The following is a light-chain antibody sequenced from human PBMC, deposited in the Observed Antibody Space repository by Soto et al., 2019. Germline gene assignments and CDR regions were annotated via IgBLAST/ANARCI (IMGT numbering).Light chain of an antibody. V-gene: IGKV1-6*01. CDR3: LQDYNYPLT. CDR1: QGIGND. CDR2: AAS. Sequence: IQMTQSPPSLSASVGDIVTITFRASQGIGNDLGWYQQKPGKAPKLLIYAASSLQSGVPSRFSGSGSGTDFTLTISSLQPEDFATYYCLQDYNYPLTFGGGTKVDIK. J-gene: IGKJ4*01.